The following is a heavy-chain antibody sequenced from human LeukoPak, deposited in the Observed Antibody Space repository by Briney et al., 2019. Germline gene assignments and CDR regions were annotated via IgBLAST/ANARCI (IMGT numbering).Heavy chain of an antibody. Sequence: GGSLRLSCVASGFTFSNYVMSWVRQAPGRGLEWVSGISGSDDTTYYVDSVKGRFTISRDNSKNTLYLQMNSLRAEDTAMYYCAKGFSNNWYDRGAWFDPWGQGTLVTVSS. CDR3: AKGFSNNWYDRGAWFDP. CDR1: GFTFSNYV. J-gene: IGHJ5*02. D-gene: IGHD1-20*01. CDR2: ISGSDDTT. V-gene: IGHV3-23*01.